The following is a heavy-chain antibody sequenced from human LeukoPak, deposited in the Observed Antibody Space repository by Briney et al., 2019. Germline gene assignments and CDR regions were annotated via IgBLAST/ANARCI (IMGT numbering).Heavy chain of an antibody. Sequence: PSETLSLTCSISGGSINNYYWSWIRQSPGNGLEWIGYVYYTGSTNYNPSLKSRVTISVDTSKDQFSLKLTSVTAADTAVYYCARHGGFSYYFDNWGQGTLVTVSS. CDR1: GGSINNYY. D-gene: IGHD3-16*01. J-gene: IGHJ4*02. CDR3: ARHGGFSYYFDN. CDR2: VYYTGST. V-gene: IGHV4-59*08.